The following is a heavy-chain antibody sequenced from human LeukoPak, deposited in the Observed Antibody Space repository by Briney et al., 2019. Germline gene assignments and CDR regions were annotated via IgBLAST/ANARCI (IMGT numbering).Heavy chain of an antibody. D-gene: IGHD5-24*01. CDR2: ISSSSSYI. V-gene: IGHV3-21*01. CDR1: GFTFSSYS. CDR3: ARAGGDGYHYYFDY. Sequence: GSLRLSCAASGFTFSSYSMNWVRQAPGKGLEWVSSISSSSSYIYYADSVKGRFTISRDNAKNSLYLQMNSLRAEDTAVYYCARAGGDGYHYYFDYWGQGTLVTVSS. J-gene: IGHJ4*02.